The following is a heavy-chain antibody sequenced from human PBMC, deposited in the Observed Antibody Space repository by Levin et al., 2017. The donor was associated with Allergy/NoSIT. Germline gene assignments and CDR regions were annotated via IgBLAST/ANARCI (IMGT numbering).Heavy chain of an antibody. V-gene: IGHV3-23*01. CDR2: ISGSGGST. J-gene: IGHJ4*02. CDR1: GFTFSSYA. Sequence: ASVKVSCAASGFTFSSYAMSWVRQAPGKGLEWVSAISGSGGSTYYADSVKGRFTISRDNSKNTLYLQMNSLRAEDTAVYYCAQSGVTIFGVVFDYWGQGTLVTVSS. CDR3: AQSGVTIFGVVFDY. D-gene: IGHD3-3*01.